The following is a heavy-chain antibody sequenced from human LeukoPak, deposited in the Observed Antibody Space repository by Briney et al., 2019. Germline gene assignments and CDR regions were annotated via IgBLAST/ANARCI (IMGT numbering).Heavy chain of an antibody. V-gene: IGHV4-39*02. CDR2: IYYSGRT. J-gene: IGHJ4*02. CDR3: ARDYGSGSYPH. D-gene: IGHD3-10*01. CDR1: GGSISSSSYY. Sequence: SETLSLTCTVSGGSISSSSYYWGWIRQPPGKGLEWFGSIYYSGRTYYNPSLKSRVTISVDTSKNQFSLKLSSVTAADTAVYYCARDYGSGSYPHWGQGTLVTVSS.